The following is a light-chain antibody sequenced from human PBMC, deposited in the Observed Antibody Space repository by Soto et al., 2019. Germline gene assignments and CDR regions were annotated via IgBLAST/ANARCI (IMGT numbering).Light chain of an antibody. Sequence: QSVLTQPRSVSGSPGQSVTISCTGTSSDVGGYNYVSWYQQHPGTAPKLVIYDVSKRPSGVPDRFSGSRSGYTASLAISGLQGEDEADYFCCSYAGSYTLVFGGGPQLTVL. V-gene: IGLV2-11*01. CDR2: DVS. CDR3: CSYAGSYTLV. CDR1: SSDVGGYNY. J-gene: IGLJ2*01.